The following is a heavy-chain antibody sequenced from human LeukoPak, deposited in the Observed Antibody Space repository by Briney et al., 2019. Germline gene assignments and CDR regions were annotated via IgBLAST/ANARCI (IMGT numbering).Heavy chain of an antibody. CDR2: ISGSGGST. CDR1: GFTFSSYA. D-gene: IGHD4-17*01. V-gene: IGHV3-23*01. CDR3: AREVSPYGDYAAVGY. Sequence: GGSLRLSCAASGFTFSSYAMSWVRQAPGKGLEWVSAISGSGGSTYYADSVKGRFTISRDNAKNSLYLQMNSLRAEDTAVYYCAREVSPYGDYAAVGYWGQGTLVTVSS. J-gene: IGHJ4*02.